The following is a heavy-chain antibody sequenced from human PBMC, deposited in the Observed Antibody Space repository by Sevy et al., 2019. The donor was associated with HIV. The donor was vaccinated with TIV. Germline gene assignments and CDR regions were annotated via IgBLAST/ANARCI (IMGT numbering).Heavy chain of an antibody. CDR3: TRELLDYGDYLMDRSDY. V-gene: IGHV3-49*03. D-gene: IGHD4-17*01. Sequence: GGSLRLSCTASGFTFGDYAMSWFRQAPGKGLEWVGFIRSKAYGGTTEYAASVKGRFTISRDDSKSIAYLQMNSLKTEDTALYYCTRELLDYGDYLMDRSDYWGQGTLVTVSS. CDR1: GFTFGDYA. CDR2: IRSKAYGGTT. J-gene: IGHJ4*02.